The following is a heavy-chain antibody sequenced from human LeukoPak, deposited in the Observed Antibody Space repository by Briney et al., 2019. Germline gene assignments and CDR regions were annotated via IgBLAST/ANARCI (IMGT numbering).Heavy chain of an antibody. D-gene: IGHD3-10*01. Sequence: ASVKVSCKASGYTFTGYYMHWVRQAPGQGLEWMGWINPNSGGTNYAQKFQGRVTMTRDTSISTAYMELSRLRSDDTAVYYCARDPNYYGSGSHIDYWGQGTLVTVSS. CDR3: ARDPNYYGSGSHIDY. CDR2: INPNSGGT. CDR1: GYTFTGYY. V-gene: IGHV1-2*02. J-gene: IGHJ4*02.